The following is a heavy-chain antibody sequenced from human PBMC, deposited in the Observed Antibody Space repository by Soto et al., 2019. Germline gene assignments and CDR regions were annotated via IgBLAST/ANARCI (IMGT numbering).Heavy chain of an antibody. CDR2: MNPNSGDT. V-gene: IGHV1-8*01. CDR1: GYTFTTYD. J-gene: IGHJ4*02. D-gene: IGHD5-12*01. Sequence: QVQLVQSGAEVKKPGASVKVSCKATGYTFTTYDINWVRQATGQGLELMGWMNPNSGDTGYAQKFQGRVTMPRDTSISTAYMELSTLTSEDTAVYYCVRGREWLRNYWGQGTLVTVSS. CDR3: VRGREWLRNY.